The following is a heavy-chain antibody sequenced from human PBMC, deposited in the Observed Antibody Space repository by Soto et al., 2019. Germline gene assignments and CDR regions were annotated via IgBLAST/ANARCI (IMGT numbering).Heavy chain of an antibody. Sequence: QVQLVQSGAEVKKPGSSVKVSCKASGGTFSSYTISWVRQAPGQGLEWMGRIIPILGIANYAQKFQGRVTITADKSTSTAYRELSSLGSEDTAVYYCAGGGTGGGDIDYWGQGTLVTVSS. J-gene: IGHJ4*02. D-gene: IGHD2-21*02. V-gene: IGHV1-69*02. CDR1: GGTFSSYT. CDR2: IIPILGIA. CDR3: AGGGTGGGDIDY.